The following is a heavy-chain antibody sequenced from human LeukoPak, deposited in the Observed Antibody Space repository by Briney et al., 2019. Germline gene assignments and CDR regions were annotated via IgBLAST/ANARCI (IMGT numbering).Heavy chain of an antibody. D-gene: IGHD6-19*01. V-gene: IGHV3-23*01. CDR2: ISGSGNLT. CDR1: GFTFSSYA. CDR3: AKGQWLVRSQLDY. Sequence: GGSLRLSCAASGFTFSSYAMSWVRQAPGKGLEWVSGISGSGNLTYYADSVKGRFTISRDNSKNTLFLQMNSLRADDTAVYYCAKGQWLVRSQLDYWGQGALVTVSS. J-gene: IGHJ4*02.